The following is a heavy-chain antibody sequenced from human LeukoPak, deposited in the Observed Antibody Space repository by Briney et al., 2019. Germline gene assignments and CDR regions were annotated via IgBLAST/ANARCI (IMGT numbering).Heavy chain of an antibody. CDR3: ARERIQLQEMDV. CDR1: GGTFSSYA. J-gene: IGHJ6*02. Sequence: GSSVKVSCKASGGTFSSYAISWVRQAPGQGLEWMGRIIPIFGIANYAQKFQGRVTITADKSTSTAYMELGSLRSEDTAVYYCARERIQLQEMDVWGQGTTVAVSS. V-gene: IGHV1-69*04. D-gene: IGHD5-18*01. CDR2: IIPIFGIA.